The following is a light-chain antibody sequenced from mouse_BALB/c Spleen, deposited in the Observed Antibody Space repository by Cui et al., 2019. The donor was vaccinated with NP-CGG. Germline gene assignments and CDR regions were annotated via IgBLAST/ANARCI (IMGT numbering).Light chain of an antibody. CDR1: TGAVTTSNY. J-gene: IGLJ1*01. CDR2: GTN. V-gene: IGLV1*01. CDR3: ALWYSNHWV. Sequence: QPVVTQESATTTSTGQTVTLTCRSSTGAVTTSNYANWVQEKPDHLFTGLIGGTNNRAPGVPARFSGSLIGDKAALTITGAQTEDEAIYFCALWYSNHWVFGGGTKLTVL.